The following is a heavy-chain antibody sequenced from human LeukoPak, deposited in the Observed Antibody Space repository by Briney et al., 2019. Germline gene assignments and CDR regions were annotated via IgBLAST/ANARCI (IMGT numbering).Heavy chain of an antibody. D-gene: IGHD3-3*01. CDR1: GFTFCKYA. Sequence: GGCLRLSCAASGFTFCKYAMSWGRQAPGEGLEWVSAISGSGDSTYYADSVKGRFTISRDSSMETLYLQMNSLRAEDTATYFCAKRLSFGVAIGDFDYWGQGTLVTVSS. V-gene: IGHV3-23*01. J-gene: IGHJ4*02. CDR3: AKRLSFGVAIGDFDY. CDR2: ISGSGDST.